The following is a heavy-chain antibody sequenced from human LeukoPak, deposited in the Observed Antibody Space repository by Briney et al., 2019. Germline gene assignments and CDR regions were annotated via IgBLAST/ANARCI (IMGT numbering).Heavy chain of an antibody. CDR3: ARTRRWLDDAFDI. CDR2: ISSSSSYI. Sequence: GGSLRLSCAASGFTFSSYSMNWVRQAPGKGLEWVSSISSSSSYIYYADSVKGRFTISRDNAKNSLYLQMNSLRAEDTAVYYCARTRRWLDDAFDIWGQGTMVTVSS. CDR1: GFTFSSYS. V-gene: IGHV3-21*01. D-gene: IGHD6-19*01. J-gene: IGHJ3*02.